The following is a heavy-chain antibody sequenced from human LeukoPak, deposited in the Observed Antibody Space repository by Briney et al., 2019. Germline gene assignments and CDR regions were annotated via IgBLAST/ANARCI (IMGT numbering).Heavy chain of an antibody. CDR3: ARTVGYSYGYPYYFDF. V-gene: IGHV3-7*01. CDR1: GFIFGDYW. D-gene: IGHD5-18*01. Sequence: GGSLRLSCAASGFIFGDYWMTWVRQAPGKGLEWVANVKQDGSEKNYVDSVKGRFSISRDNAKNSLFLQMNSLRAGDTAVYYCARTVGYSYGYPYYFDFWGQGTLVTVSS. CDR2: VKQDGSEK. J-gene: IGHJ4*02.